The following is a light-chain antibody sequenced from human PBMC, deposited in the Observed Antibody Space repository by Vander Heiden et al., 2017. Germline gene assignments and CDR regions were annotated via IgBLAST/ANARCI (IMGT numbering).Light chain of an antibody. V-gene: IGKV1D-16*01. CDR2: AAS. CDR1: QGISNS. J-gene: IGKJ5*01. Sequence: DIQMTQSPSSLSASGGDTVTITCRASQGISNSLAWYQQIPEKAPKPLIYAASSLRSGVPPRFSGSGSRTHFTLTISSLQPEDFATYYCLQYNDLPITFGQGTRLEIK. CDR3: LQYNDLPIT.